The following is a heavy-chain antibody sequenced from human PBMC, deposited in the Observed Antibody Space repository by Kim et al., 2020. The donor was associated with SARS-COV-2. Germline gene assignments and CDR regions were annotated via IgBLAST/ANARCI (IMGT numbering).Heavy chain of an antibody. Sequence: SSSYIYYADSVKGRFTISRDNAKNSLYLQMNSLRAEDTAVYYCARENGKPWGQGTLVTVSS. D-gene: IGHD1-1*01. CDR3: ARENGKP. J-gene: IGHJ4*02. CDR2: SSSYI. V-gene: IGHV3-21*01.